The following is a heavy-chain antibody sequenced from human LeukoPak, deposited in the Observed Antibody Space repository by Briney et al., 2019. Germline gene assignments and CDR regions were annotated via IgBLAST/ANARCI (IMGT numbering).Heavy chain of an antibody. Sequence: SQTLSLTCAISGDSVSSNSAARIWIRQSPSRGLEWLGRTYYRSKWYNEYAVSVKSRLSITPDTSKNHFSLQLNFVTPEDTATYYCAGAYGTYLHFDYWGQGSLVTVSS. CDR3: AGAYGTYLHFDY. CDR1: GDSVSSNSAA. CDR2: TYYRSKWYN. V-gene: IGHV6-1*01. D-gene: IGHD4-17*01. J-gene: IGHJ4*02.